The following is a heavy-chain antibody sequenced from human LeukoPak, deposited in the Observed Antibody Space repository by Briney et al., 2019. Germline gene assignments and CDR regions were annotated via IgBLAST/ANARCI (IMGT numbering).Heavy chain of an antibody. Sequence: SETLSHTCSVSGDSISTSSYYWGWIRQTPGKGPEWIGTIYYSGSTYYDPSLTSRVTISVDTSKNQFSLKLSSVTAADTAVYYCARHKDYYYSYMDVWGKGTTVTISS. CDR1: GDSISTSSYY. CDR3: ARHKDYYYSYMDV. CDR2: IYYSGST. V-gene: IGHV4-39*01. J-gene: IGHJ6*03.